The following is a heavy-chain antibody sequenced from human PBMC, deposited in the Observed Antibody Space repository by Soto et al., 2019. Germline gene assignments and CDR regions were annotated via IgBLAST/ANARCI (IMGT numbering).Heavy chain of an antibody. Sequence: GGSLRLSCAASGFTFSSYAMHWVRQAPGKGLEWVAVISYDGSNKYYADSVKGRFTISRDNSKNTLYLQMNSLRAEDTAVYYCAWDYSNSYYYYYGMDVWGQGTTVTVSS. J-gene: IGHJ6*02. CDR2: ISYDGSNK. CDR3: AWDYSNSYYYYYGMDV. D-gene: IGHD4-4*01. CDR1: GFTFSSYA. V-gene: IGHV3-30-3*01.